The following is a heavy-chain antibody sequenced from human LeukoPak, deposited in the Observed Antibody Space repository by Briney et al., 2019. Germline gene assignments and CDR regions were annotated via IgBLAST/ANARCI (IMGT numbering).Heavy chain of an antibody. D-gene: IGHD3-9*01. J-gene: IGHJ5*02. CDR2: ISSSGSTI. CDR1: GFTFSDYY. CDR3: VKGLYXXXLTGNWFDP. Sequence: GGSLRLSCAASGFTFSDYYMSWIRQAPGKGLEWVSYISSSGSTIYYADSVKGRFTISRDNAKNSLYLEMNSLRVEDTAFYYCVKGLYXXXLTGNWFDPWGQGTLVTVSS. V-gene: IGHV3-11*01.